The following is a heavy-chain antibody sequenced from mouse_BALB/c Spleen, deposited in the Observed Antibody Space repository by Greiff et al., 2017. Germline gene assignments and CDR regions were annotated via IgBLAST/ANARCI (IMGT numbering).Heavy chain of an antibody. CDR3: ARDHRTGDYAMDY. V-gene: IGHV2-9*02. Sequence: VQRVESGPGLVAPSQSLSITCTVSGFSLTSYGVHWVRQPPGKGLEWLGVIWAGGSTNYNSALMSRLSISKDNSKSQVFLKMNSLQTDDTAMYYCARDHRTGDYAMDYWGQGTSVTVSS. CDR2: IWAGGST. D-gene: IGHD4-1*01. CDR1: GFSLTSYG. J-gene: IGHJ4*01.